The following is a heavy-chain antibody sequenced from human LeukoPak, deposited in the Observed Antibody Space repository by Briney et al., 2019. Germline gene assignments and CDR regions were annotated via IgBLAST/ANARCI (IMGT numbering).Heavy chain of an antibody. Sequence: GGSLRLSCAVSGFTFSSYWMNWVRQAPGKGLEWVASIKRDGGEKSYVDTVRGRFIISRDNAKNSLYLQMNSLRVEDTAVYHCARGPTDFDASDIWGHGTLVTVSS. CDR1: GFTFSSYW. J-gene: IGHJ3*02. CDR2: IKRDGGEK. CDR3: ARGPTDFDASDI. V-gene: IGHV3-7*01.